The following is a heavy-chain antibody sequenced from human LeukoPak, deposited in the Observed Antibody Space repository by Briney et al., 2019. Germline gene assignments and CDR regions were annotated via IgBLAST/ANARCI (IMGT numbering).Heavy chain of an antibody. J-gene: IGHJ4*02. CDR2: IWYDGSNK. Sequence: PGRSLRPSCAASGFTFSSYGMHWVRQAPGKGLEWVAVIWYDGSNKYYADSVKGRFTISRDNSKNTLYLQMNSLRAEDTAVYYCARGGGGVHYYDSSGYYYPFDYWGQGTLVTVSS. CDR1: GFTFSSYG. CDR3: ARGGGGVHYYDSSGYYYPFDY. D-gene: IGHD3-22*01. V-gene: IGHV3-33*01.